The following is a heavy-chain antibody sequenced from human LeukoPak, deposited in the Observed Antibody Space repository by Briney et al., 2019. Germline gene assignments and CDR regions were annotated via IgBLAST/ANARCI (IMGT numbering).Heavy chain of an antibody. V-gene: IGHV1-18*04. CDR1: GYTFTGYY. CDR2: ISAYNRST. Sequence: ASVKVSCTASGYTFTGYYMHWVRQAPGQGLEWMGWISAYNRSTDYAQNLQGRVTMTTDTSTSTAYMEMKSLRSDGTAVYYCARHKDYYGGSIDYWGEGALVTVSS. J-gene: IGHJ4*02. CDR3: ARHKDYYGGSIDY. D-gene: IGHD3-10*01.